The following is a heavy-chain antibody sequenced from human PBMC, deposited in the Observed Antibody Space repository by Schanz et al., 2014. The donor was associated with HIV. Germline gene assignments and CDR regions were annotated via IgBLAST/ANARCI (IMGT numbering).Heavy chain of an antibody. CDR2: IIPIFGTA. V-gene: IGHV1-69*06. J-gene: IGHJ4*02. Sequence: QVQLVQSGAEVKKPGSSVKVSCKASGGTFSIYAISWVRQAPGQGLEWMGGIIPIFGTANYAQKFQGRVTMTRDTSMSTVYMELSSLRFDDTAVYYCARLSPSGSFDYWGQGTLVTVSP. CDR1: GGTFSIYA. D-gene: IGHD1-26*01. CDR3: ARLSPSGSFDY.